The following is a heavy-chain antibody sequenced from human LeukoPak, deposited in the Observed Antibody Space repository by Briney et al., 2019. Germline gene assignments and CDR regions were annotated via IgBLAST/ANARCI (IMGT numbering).Heavy chain of an antibody. Sequence: SGPTLVNPTQALTLTCTFSGFSLSTSGVAVGWIRQPPGKALEWLALIYGNDDKRYTPSLTNRLTITKDTSKNQVVLTMTNMDPVDRATYYCAHREAGAFDYWGQGTLVIVTS. CDR1: GFSLSTSGVA. CDR2: IYGNDDK. J-gene: IGHJ4*02. D-gene: IGHD1-26*01. V-gene: IGHV2-5*01. CDR3: AHREAGAFDY.